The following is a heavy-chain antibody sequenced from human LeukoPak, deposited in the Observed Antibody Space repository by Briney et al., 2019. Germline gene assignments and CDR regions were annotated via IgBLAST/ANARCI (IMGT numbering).Heavy chain of an antibody. CDR1: GFTFSSYA. CDR3: ARDDFWRGPPDY. Sequence: GGSLRLSCAASGFTFSSYATHWVRQAPGKGLEYVSAISSNGGSTYYANSVKGRFTISRDNSKNTLYLQMGSLRAEDMAVYYCARDDFWRGPPDYWGQGTLVTVSS. D-gene: IGHD3-3*01. CDR2: ISSNGGST. J-gene: IGHJ4*02. V-gene: IGHV3-64*01.